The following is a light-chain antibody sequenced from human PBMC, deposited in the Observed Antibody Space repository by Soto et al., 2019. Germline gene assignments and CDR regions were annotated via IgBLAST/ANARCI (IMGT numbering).Light chain of an antibody. CDR3: QSSDSSLSGSVV. V-gene: IGLV1-40*01. CDR1: SSNIGAGYD. J-gene: IGLJ2*01. Sequence: QSVLTQPPSVSGAPGQRVTISCTGSSSNIGAGYDVHWYQQLPGTAPKLLIYGNSNRPSGVPDRFSGSKSGTSASLAITGLQAEDEADYYCQSSDSSLSGSVVFGGGIKLTVL. CDR2: GNS.